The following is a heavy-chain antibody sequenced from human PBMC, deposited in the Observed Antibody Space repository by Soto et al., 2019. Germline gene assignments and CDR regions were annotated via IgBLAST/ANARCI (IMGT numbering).Heavy chain of an antibody. CDR2: IIPIFGTA. V-gene: IGHV1-69*01. CDR3: ATQGSDYYDSSGYYYGFLYFDL. Sequence: QVQLVQSGAEVKKPGSSVKVSCKASGGTFSSYAISWVRQAPGQGLEWMGGIIPIFGTANYAQKFQRRVTITADESTSTAYMELSSLRSEDTAVYYCATQGSDYYDSSGYYYGFLYFDLWGRGTLVTVSS. J-gene: IGHJ2*01. D-gene: IGHD3-22*01. CDR1: GGTFSSYA.